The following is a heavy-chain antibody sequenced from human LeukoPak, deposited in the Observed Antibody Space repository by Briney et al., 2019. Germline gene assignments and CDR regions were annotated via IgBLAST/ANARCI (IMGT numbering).Heavy chain of an antibody. D-gene: IGHD5-12*01. CDR3: AKGPGARGHFNWFDP. CDR1: GFSFSNYE. Sequence: GGSLRLSCAASGFSFSNYEMNLVRQAPGKGLGWISYITASSTTIYYADSVKGRFTISRDKAKNSLYLQMNGLRGEDTAVYYCAKGPGARGHFNWFDPWGQGTLVTVSS. CDR2: ITASSTTI. V-gene: IGHV3-48*03. J-gene: IGHJ5*02.